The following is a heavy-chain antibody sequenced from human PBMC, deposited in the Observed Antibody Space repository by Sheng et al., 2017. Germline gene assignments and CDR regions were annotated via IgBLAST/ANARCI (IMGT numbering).Heavy chain of an antibody. CDR3: AREGPYRFFDL. D-gene: IGHD3-16*01. V-gene: IGHV4-38-2*02. CDR2: IYHSGSA. Sequence: QVQLQESGPGLVKPSETLSLICSVSGYSVSSGYSWGWVRQSPEKGLEWIGSIYHSGSAFYNPSLESRVTISVDTSKNQLSLNVSSVTAADTAVYACAREGPYRFFDLWGLVPWSLSPQ. CDR1: GYSVSSGYS. J-gene: IGHJ2*01.